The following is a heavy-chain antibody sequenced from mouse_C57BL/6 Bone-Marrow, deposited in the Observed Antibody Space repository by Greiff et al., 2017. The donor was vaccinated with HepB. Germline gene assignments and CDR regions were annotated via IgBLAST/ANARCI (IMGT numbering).Heavy chain of an antibody. CDR2: SRNKANDYTT. J-gene: IGHJ1*03. V-gene: IGHV7-1*01. Sequence: DVQLVESGGGLVQSGRSLRLSCATSGFTFSDFYMEWVRQAPGKGLEWIAASRNKANDYTTEYSASVKGRFIVSRDTSQSILYLQMNALRAEDTAIYYCARDAWGPYWYFDVWGTGTTVTVSS. CDR1: GFTFSDFY. CDR3: ARDAWGPYWYFDV.